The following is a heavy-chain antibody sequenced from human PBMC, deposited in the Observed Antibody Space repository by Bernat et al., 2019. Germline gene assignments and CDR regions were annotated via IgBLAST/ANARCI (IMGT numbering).Heavy chain of an antibody. V-gene: IGHV3-11*05. CDR1: GFTFSDYY. CDR3: ARGTATSAPYMDV. Sequence: QVQLVESGGGLVKPGGSLRLSCAASGFTFSDYYMSWIRQAPGKGLDWVSYITSSSSYTKDAESVKGRFTISRDNAKNSLYLQMNSLRAEDTDVYYCARGTATSAPYMDVWGKGTTVTVSS. J-gene: IGHJ6*03. CDR2: ITSSSSYT.